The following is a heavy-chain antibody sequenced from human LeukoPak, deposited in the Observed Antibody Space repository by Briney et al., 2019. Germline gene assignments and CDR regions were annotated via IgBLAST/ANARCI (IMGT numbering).Heavy chain of an antibody. J-gene: IGHJ3*02. CDR1: GGSISSYY. Sequence: SETLSLTCTVSGGSISSYYWSWIRQPPGKGLEWIGYIYYSGSTNYNPSLKSRVTISVDTSKNQFSLKLSSVTAADTAVYYCARLTRFHHGNVIWGQGTMVTVSS. CDR2: IYYSGST. V-gene: IGHV4-59*01. CDR3: ARLTRFHHGNVI. D-gene: IGHD4-23*01.